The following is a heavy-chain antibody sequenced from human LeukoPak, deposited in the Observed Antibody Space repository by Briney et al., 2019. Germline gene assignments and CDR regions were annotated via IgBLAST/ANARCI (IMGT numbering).Heavy chain of an antibody. V-gene: IGHV3-30*04. CDR2: ISYDGSNK. CDR1: GFTFSSYA. CDR3: ARGTTPESIIVLMVYATLGAFDI. J-gene: IGHJ3*02. D-gene: IGHD2-8*01. Sequence: GGSLRLSCAASGFTFSSYAMHWVRQAPGKGLEWVAVISYDGSNKYYADSVKGRFTISRDNSKNTLYLQMNSLRAEDTAVYYCARGTTPESIIVLMVYATLGAFDIWGQGTMVTVSS.